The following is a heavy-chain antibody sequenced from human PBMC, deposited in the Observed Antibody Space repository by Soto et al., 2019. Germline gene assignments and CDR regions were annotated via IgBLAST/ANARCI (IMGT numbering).Heavy chain of an antibody. D-gene: IGHD3-3*01. V-gene: IGHV4-34*01. Sequence: PSETLSLTCAVYGGSFSGYYWSWIRQPPGKGLEWIGEINHSGSTNYNPSIKSRVTISVDTSKNQFSLKLSSVTAADTAVYYCARGKGTIFGGVLTNYYYYYGMDVWGQGTTVTVSS. CDR1: GGSFSGYY. CDR2: INHSGST. CDR3: ARGKGTIFGGVLTNYYYYYGMDV. J-gene: IGHJ6*02.